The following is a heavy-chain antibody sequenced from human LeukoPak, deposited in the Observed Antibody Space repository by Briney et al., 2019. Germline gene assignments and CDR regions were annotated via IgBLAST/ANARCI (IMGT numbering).Heavy chain of an antibody. CDR1: GSPFTGYS. J-gene: IGHJ6*03. CDR2: INRNSGGT. V-gene: IGHV1-2*02. Sequence: ASVKLSCKASGSPFTGYSMLWVRQAPGHGLEWMGWINRNSGGTNYAQKLQSRVTMTRDTSITTAYMELSRLRSDATAVYYCARDSIYGSGWGHYYYYMDVWGKGTTVTVSS. D-gene: IGHD3-10*01. CDR3: ARDSIYGSGWGHYYYYMDV.